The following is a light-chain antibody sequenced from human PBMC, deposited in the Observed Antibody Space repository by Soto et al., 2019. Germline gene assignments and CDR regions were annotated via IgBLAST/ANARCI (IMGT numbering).Light chain of an antibody. CDR2: KAS. V-gene: IGKV1-5*03. J-gene: IGKJ1*01. Sequence: DIQMTQSPSTLSASEGDRVTITCRASQSISYWLAWYQQKPGRAPKLLIYKASTLESGVPSRFSSSGSGTEFTLTISSLQPDDFATYYCQQYNDYVGTFGQGTKVEI. CDR1: QSISYW. CDR3: QQYNDYVGT.